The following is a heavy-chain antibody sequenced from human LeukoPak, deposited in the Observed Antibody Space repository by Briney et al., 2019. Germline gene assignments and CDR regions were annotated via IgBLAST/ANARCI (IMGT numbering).Heavy chain of an antibody. V-gene: IGHV4-30-2*01. J-gene: IGHJ3*02. Sequence: SETLSLTCAVPGGSISSGGYSWSWIRQPPGKGLEWLGYIYHSGSTYYNPSLKSRVTISVDRSKNQFSLKLSSVTAADTAVYYCAGVGGNSEADYYYDSSGIRAFDIWGQGTMVTVSS. D-gene: IGHD3-22*01. CDR2: IYHSGST. CDR3: AGVGGNSEADYYYDSSGIRAFDI. CDR1: GGSISSGGYS.